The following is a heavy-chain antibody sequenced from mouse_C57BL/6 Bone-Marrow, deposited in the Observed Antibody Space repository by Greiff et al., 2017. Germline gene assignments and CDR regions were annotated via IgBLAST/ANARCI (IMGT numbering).Heavy chain of an antibody. CDR3: ARRAYYSKGWFAY. J-gene: IGHJ3*01. D-gene: IGHD2-5*01. V-gene: IGHV1-22*01. Sequence: EVQLQQSGPELVKPGASVKMSCKASGYTFTDYNMHWVKQSHGKSLEWIGYINPNNGGTSYNQKFKSKATLTVNKSSSTAYMMLRSLTSEDSAVYYCARRAYYSKGWFAYWGQGTLVTVSA. CDR1: GYTFTDYN. CDR2: INPNNGGT.